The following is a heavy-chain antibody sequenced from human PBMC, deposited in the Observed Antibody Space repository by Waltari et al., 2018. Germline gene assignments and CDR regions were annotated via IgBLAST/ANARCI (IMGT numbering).Heavy chain of an antibody. CDR2: ISSCGSTI. Sequence: VQLVEYGGGSVQPGGSLRLSCESSGFTFSRYEINWVRQAPGKGLEWVSYISSCGSTIYCADSVKGRFTIARDNAKNSLYLQMNSLRAEDTAVYYCARSKYWGQGTLVTVSS. J-gene: IGHJ4*02. CDR1: GFTFSRYE. V-gene: IGHV3-48*03. CDR3: ARSKY.